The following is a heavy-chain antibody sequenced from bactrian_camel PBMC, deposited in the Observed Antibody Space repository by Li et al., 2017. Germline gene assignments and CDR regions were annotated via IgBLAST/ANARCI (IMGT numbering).Heavy chain of an antibody. CDR3: AADFRWCGDSWPSVDFPY. Sequence: VQLVESGGGLVQPGGSLRLSCVASGFNIRDHWMWWVRQAPGKERQGVAVINSGGRTIYVDSVKGRFTISKDNAKNTLYLQIDSLKPEDTAMYYCAADFRWCGDSWPSVDFPYWGQGTQVTVS. J-gene: IGHJ4*01. V-gene: IGHV3S1*01. D-gene: IGHD6*01. CDR1: GFNIRDHW. CDR2: INSGGRT.